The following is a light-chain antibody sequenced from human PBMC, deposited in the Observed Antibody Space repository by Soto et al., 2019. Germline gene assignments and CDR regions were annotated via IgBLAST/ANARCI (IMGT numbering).Light chain of an antibody. Sequence: EVVMRQSPATLSLSPGERATLSCRASERLSSVYLAWYQQRPGQAPRLLIYGASRRATGIPDRFSGSASGTDFTFSFCSLEAEDFALYFCRQYSDLPMTFGQGARLE. V-gene: IGKV3-20*01. CDR2: GAS. CDR1: ERLSSVY. J-gene: IGKJ5*01. CDR3: RQYSDLPMT.